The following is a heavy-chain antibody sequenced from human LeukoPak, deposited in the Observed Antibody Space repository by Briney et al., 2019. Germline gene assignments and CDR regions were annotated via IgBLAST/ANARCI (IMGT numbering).Heavy chain of an antibody. CDR3: ARERRRPIWRSSSVDAFDI. CDR1: GGSISSSNW. CDR2: IYHSGST. V-gene: IGHV4-4*02. Sequence: SETLSLTCAVSGGSISSSNWWSWVRQPPGKGLEWIGEIYHSGSTHYNPSLKSRVTISVDKSKNQFSLKLSSVSAADTAVYYCARERRRPIWRSSSVDAFDIWGQGTMVTVSS. D-gene: IGHD3-22*01. J-gene: IGHJ3*02.